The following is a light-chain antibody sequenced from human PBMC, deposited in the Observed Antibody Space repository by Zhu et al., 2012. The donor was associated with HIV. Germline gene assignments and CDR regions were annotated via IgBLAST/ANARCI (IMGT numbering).Light chain of an antibody. J-gene: IGKJ3*01. CDR1: RSVRTF. CDR3: QQYGSSLFT. CDR2: DTS. Sequence: IVLTQSPATLSLSPGERATVSCRASRSVRTFLAWYQQKPGQAPRLLIYDTSKRAAGIPARFSGSGSGTDFTLTISRLEPEDFAVYYCQQYGSSLFTFGPGTKVDIK. V-gene: IGKV3-20*01.